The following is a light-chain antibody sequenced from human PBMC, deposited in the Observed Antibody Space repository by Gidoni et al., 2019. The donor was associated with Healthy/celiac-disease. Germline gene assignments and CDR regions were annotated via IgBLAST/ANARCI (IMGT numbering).Light chain of an antibody. J-gene: IGKJ4*01. V-gene: IGKV3-11*01. CDR2: DAS. CDR1: QSVSRY. CDR3: QQRSNWLT. Sequence: DMVLTQPPDTLSLSPGERATLSCRASQSVSRYLAWYQQKPGQAPRLLIEDASNRATGIPARFSGSGSGTDFTLTISSLEPEDFAVYYCQQRSNWLTFGGGTKVEIK.